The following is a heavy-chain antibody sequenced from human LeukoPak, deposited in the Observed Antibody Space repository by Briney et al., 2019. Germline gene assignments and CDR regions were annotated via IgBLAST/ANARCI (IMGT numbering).Heavy chain of an antibody. CDR3: VRSPDY. CDR1: GFPFSSYA. J-gene: IGHJ4*02. CDR2: IAGSDGFT. Sequence: GGSLRLSCAASGFPFSSYAMNWVRQAPGKGLEWVSVIAGSDGFTQYADSVKGRFTISRDNSKDTVYLQMNRLRVEGTALYYCVRSPDYWGQGTLVTVSS. V-gene: IGHV3-23*01.